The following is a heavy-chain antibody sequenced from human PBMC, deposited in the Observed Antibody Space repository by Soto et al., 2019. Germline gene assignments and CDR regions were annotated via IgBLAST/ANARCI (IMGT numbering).Heavy chain of an antibody. V-gene: IGHV3-23*01. D-gene: IGHD6-13*01. CDR3: AKYGSSSWSLFDY. CDR1: GFTFDSYA. J-gene: IGHJ4*02. Sequence: GSLRLSCAASGFTFDSYAMSWVRQAPGKGLEWVSSISGSGGSTYYADSVKGRFTISRDNSKNTLYLQMNSLRAEDTALYYCAKYGSSSWSLFDYWGQGIQVTVSS. CDR2: ISGSGGST.